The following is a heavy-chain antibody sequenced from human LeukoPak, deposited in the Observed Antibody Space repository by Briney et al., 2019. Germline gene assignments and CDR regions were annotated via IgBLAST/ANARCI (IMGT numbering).Heavy chain of an antibody. CDR3: ARELARSRAFDI. Sequence: ASVRVSCKASGYTFTGYYMHWVRQAPGQGLEWMGWINPNSGGPNYAQKFQGWVTMTRDTSISTAYMELSRLRSDDTAVYYCARELARSRAFDIWGQGTMVTVSS. J-gene: IGHJ3*02. V-gene: IGHV1-2*04. CDR1: GYTFTGYY. D-gene: IGHD3-3*02. CDR2: INPNSGGP.